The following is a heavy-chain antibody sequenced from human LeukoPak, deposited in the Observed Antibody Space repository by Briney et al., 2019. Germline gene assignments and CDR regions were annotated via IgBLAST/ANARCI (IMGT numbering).Heavy chain of an antibody. D-gene: IGHD5-24*01. CDR1: GFTFSSYS. V-gene: IGHV3-48*01. Sequence: GGSLRLSCAASGFTFSSYSMNWVRQAPGKGLEWVSYISSSSSTIYYADSVKGRFTISRDNAKNTLYLQMNSLRAEDTALYYCAKGHGYLDYWGQGTLVTVSS. J-gene: IGHJ4*02. CDR3: AKGHGYLDY. CDR2: ISSSSSTI.